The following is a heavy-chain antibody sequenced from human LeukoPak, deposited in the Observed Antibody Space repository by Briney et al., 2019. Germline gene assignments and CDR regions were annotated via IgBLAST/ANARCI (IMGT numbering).Heavy chain of an antibody. V-gene: IGHV1-8*01. CDR3: ARGSSSWYYYYYGMDV. Sequence: GASVKVSCKASGYTFTSYDINWVRQATGQGLEWMGWMNPNSGNTGYAQKFQGRVTMTRNTSISTAYMELSSLRSEDTAVYYCARGSSSWYYYYYGMDVWGRGTTVTVSS. CDR2: MNPNSGNT. D-gene: IGHD6-13*01. CDR1: GYTFTSYD. J-gene: IGHJ6*02.